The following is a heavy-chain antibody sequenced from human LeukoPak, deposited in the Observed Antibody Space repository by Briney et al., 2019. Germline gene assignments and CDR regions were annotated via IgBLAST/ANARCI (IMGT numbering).Heavy chain of an antibody. D-gene: IGHD1-26*01. V-gene: IGHV3-21*01. J-gene: IGHJ4*02. CDR1: GFTFSSYS. Sequence: GGSLRLSCAASGFTFSSYSMNWVRQAPGKGLEWVSSITSSSDYMYYADSVKGRFTISRDNAKNSLYLQMNSLRAEDTAVYYCARRDQWEVQSSRALDYWGQGTLVTVSS. CDR2: ITSSSDYM. CDR3: ARRDQWEVQSSRALDY.